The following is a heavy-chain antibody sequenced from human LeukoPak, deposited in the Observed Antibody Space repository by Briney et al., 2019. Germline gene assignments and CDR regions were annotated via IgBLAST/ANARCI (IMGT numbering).Heavy chain of an antibody. CDR2: IYVGDSDT. CDR3: ARRSYDSSGFDAFDI. J-gene: IGHJ3*02. D-gene: IGHD3-22*01. Sequence: YPMTSRTGSGYSLTSFLIGLGRPTPGQRLEWMGIIYVGDSDTRYSPSFKGQVTISADKSISTAYLQWSSLKGSDNAMYYCARRSYDSSGFDAFDIWGQGTMVTVSS. CDR1: GYSLTSFL. V-gene: IGHV5-51*01.